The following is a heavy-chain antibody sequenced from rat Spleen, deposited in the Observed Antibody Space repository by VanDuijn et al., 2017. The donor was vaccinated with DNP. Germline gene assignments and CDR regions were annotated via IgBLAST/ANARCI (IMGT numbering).Heavy chain of an antibody. J-gene: IGHJ2*01. V-gene: IGHV5S11*01. Sequence: EVQLVESGGGLVQPGRSLKLSCEASGFTFSNYYMAWVRQAPTKGLDWVASITTGGGYTYYRDSVKGRFTISRDNAKSTLYLQMDSLRSEETATYYCARRDGSYYFDYWGQGVMVTVSS. D-gene: IGHD1-3*01. CDR1: GFTFSNYY. CDR2: ITTGGGYT. CDR3: ARRDGSYYFDY.